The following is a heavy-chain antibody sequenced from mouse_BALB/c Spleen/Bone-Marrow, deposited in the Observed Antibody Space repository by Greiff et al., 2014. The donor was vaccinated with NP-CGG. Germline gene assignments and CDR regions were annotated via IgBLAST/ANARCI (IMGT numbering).Heavy chain of an antibody. J-gene: IGHJ1*01. V-gene: IGHV5-9-3*01. Sequence: EVQRVESGGGLVKPGGSLKLSCAASGFTFSSYAMSWVRQTPEKRLEWVATISSGGTYTYYPDSVKGRFTISRDNAKNTLYLQMSSLRSEGTAMYYCARQGGDGGYWYFDVWGAGTTVTVSS. D-gene: IGHD2-3*01. CDR2: ISSGGTYT. CDR3: ARQGGDGGYWYFDV. CDR1: GFTFSSYA.